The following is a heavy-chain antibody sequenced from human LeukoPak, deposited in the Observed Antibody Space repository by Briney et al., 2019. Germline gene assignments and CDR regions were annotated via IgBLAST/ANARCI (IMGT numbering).Heavy chain of an antibody. J-gene: IGHJ4*02. Sequence: GGSLRLSRAASGFTFSRYNMNWVREAPGKGLEGLSSISSSSSYIYYADSVKGRFTISRDNAKNSLYLQMNSLRAEDTAVYYCASEYSSGWAVPGYWGQGTLVTVSS. V-gene: IGHV3-21*01. CDR3: ASEYSSGWAVPGY. CDR1: GFTFSRYN. CDR2: ISSSSSYI. D-gene: IGHD6-19*01.